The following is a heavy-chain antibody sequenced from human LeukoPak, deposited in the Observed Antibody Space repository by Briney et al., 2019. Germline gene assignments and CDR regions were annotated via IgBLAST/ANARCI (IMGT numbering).Heavy chain of an antibody. CDR2: IYYSGST. D-gene: IGHD3-22*01. J-gene: IGHJ5*02. CDR1: GGSISSSSYY. Sequence: SETLSLTCTVSGGSISSSSYYWGWIRQPPGKGLEWIGSIYYSGSTYYNPSLKSRVTISVDTSKNQFSLKLSSVTAADTAVYYCAREAYYYDSSGYYREVFYNWFDPWGQGTLVTVSS. CDR3: AREAYYYDSSGYYREVFYNWFDP. V-gene: IGHV4-39*07.